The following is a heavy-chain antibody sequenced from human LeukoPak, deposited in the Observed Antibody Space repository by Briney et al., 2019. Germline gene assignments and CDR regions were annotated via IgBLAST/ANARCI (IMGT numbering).Heavy chain of an antibody. Sequence: SGTLSLTCTVSGASISSGGHYWSWIRQHPGKGLEWIGYIYYSGSTYYNPSLKSRVTISLDTSKNHFSLKLSSVTAADTAVYYCASALYYYYMDVWGKGTTVTVSS. CDR2: IYYSGST. J-gene: IGHJ6*03. CDR1: GASISSGGHY. V-gene: IGHV4-31*03. CDR3: ASALYYYYMDV.